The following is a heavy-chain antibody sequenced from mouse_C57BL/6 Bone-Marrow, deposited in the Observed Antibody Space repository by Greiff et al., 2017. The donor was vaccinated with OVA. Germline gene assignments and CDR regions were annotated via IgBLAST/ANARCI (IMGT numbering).Heavy chain of an antibody. J-gene: IGHJ2*01. CDR1: GFNIKDDY. Sequence: EVQLQESGAELVRPGASVKLSCTASGFNIKDDYMHWVKQRPEQGLEWIGWIDPENGDTEYASKFQGKATITADTSSNTAYLQLSSLTSEDTAVYYCTTGLLRDFDYWGQGTTLTVSS. CDR3: TTGLLRDFDY. V-gene: IGHV14-4*01. D-gene: IGHD2-3*01. CDR2: IDPENGDT.